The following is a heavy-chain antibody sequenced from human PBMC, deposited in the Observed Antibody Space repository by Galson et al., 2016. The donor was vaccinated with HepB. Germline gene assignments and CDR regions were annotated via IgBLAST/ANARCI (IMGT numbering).Heavy chain of an antibody. V-gene: IGHV4-34*01. Sequence: SETLSLTCAVSGASFSGYYWSWIRQPPGKGLEWIGEINHSGGTKYSPSLKSRVTISLDTSKKQISLKLSSVTAADAAVYYCARVRVFDFWRGFLPDYWGQGMLVTVSS. CDR2: INHSGGT. CDR1: GASFSGYY. J-gene: IGHJ4*02. D-gene: IGHD3-3*01. CDR3: ARVRVFDFWRGFLPDY.